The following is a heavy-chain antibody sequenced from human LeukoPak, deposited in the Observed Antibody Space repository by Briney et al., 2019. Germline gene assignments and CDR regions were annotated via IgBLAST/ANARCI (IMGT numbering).Heavy chain of an antibody. D-gene: IGHD6-13*01. CDR3: AREGEGGYSSDWSNRHLDY. Sequence: NASGTLSLTCAVSGGSISSSNWWSWVRQPPGKGLEWIGEIYHSGSTNYNPSLKSRVTISVDKSKNQFSLQLNSVTPEDTAVYYCAREGEGGYSSDWSNRHLDYWGQGTLVTVSS. V-gene: IGHV4-4*02. CDR2: IYHSGST. CDR1: GGSISSSNW. J-gene: IGHJ4*02.